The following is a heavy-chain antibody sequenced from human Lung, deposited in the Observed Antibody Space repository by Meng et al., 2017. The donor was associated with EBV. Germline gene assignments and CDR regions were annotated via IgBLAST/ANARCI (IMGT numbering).Heavy chain of an antibody. V-gene: IGHV4-4*02. Sequence: QGQRTESGLGRVEPTGTLSLTCAVSGCSISSSNWWSWVRQPPGQGLEWIGDIYHSGSTNYNTSFKCRVTISVDKSKNQFSLKLSSVTAADTAVYYCAKEGGSGPLDYWGQGTLVTVSS. CDR3: AKEGGSGPLDY. D-gene: IGHD6-19*01. J-gene: IGHJ4*02. CDR2: IYHSGST. CDR1: GCSISSSNW.